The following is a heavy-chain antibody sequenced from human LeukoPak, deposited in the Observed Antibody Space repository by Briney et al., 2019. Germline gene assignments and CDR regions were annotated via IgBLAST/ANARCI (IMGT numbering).Heavy chain of an antibody. J-gene: IGHJ3*02. CDR1: GGSISTARDY. D-gene: IGHD5-24*01. V-gene: IGHV4-39*01. CDR2: VYYSGTT. CDR3: AREDGDNSDNAFDI. Sequence: PSETLSLTCTVSGGSISTARDYWGWLRQPPGKGLEWIGSVYYSGTTFYNPSLMTRLTVSVDTSMNQSSLQLHSLTAADTAVYYCAREDGDNSDNAFDIWGRGTMVTVSS.